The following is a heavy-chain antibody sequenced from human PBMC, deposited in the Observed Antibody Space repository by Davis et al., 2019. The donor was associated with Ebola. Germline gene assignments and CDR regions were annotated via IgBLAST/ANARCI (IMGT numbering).Heavy chain of an antibody. V-gene: IGHV5-51*01. Sequence: KVSCKGSGYKFTAYWIGWARQMPGKGLEWMGVIYPGDSDTRYSPSFQGQVTISVDKSISTAYLQWSSLKASDTAMYYCAKRSRAALYGEGWFDPWGQGTLVTVSS. CDR2: IYPGDSDT. J-gene: IGHJ5*02. CDR1: GYKFTAYW. CDR3: AKRSRAALYGEGWFDP. D-gene: IGHD4-17*01.